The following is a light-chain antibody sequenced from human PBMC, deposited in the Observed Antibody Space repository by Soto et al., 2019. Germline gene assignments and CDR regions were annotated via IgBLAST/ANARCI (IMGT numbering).Light chain of an antibody. V-gene: IGKV1-5*03. J-gene: IGKJ1*01. CDR3: QQYNSYGT. CDR1: QSISDW. CDR2: KAS. Sequence: DVQMTQSPSTLSAFVGDRVTITCRASQSISDWLAWYHQKPGKAPKLLIYKASTLERGVPSRFSGSGSGTEFTLTISSLQPDDFATYYCQQYNSYGTFGQGTKV.